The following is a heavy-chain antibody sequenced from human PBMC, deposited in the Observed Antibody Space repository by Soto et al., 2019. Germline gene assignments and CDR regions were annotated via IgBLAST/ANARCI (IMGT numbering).Heavy chain of an antibody. V-gene: IGHV3-23*01. J-gene: IGHJ4*02. CDR3: ARDVWSGPAVSDY. Sequence: GGPLRLSCAASGFTFNNYAMNWVRQAPGKGLEWVATISATGGSTYYADSVKGRFTIFRDNAKNSLYLEMDSLRDDDTAVYYCARDVWSGPAVSDYWGQGTLVTVSS. CDR2: ISATGGST. D-gene: IGHD3-3*01. CDR1: GFTFNNYA.